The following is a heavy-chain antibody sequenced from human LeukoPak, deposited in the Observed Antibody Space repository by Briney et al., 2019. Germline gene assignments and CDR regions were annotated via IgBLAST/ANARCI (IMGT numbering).Heavy chain of an antibody. J-gene: IGHJ4*02. Sequence: SGGSLRLSCAASGFTFSSYAMHWVRQAPGKGLEWVAFIRYDGSNKYYADSVKGRFTISRDNSKNSLYLQMKSLRAEDTAVYYCATDREMATIDYWGQGTLVTVSS. V-gene: IGHV3-30*02. CDR2: IRYDGSNK. D-gene: IGHD5-24*01. CDR1: GFTFSSYA. CDR3: ATDREMATIDY.